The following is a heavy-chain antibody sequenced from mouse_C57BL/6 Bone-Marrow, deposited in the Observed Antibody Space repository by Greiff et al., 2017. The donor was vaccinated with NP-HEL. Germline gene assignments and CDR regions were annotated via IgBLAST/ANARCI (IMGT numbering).Heavy chain of an antibody. V-gene: IGHV14-2*01. CDR1: GFNIKDYY. CDR2: IDPEDGET. CDR3: ARKLRRAFDY. Sequence: VQLQQSGAELVKPGASVTLSCTASGFNIKDYYMHWVKQRTEQGLEWIGRIDPEDGETKYAPKFQGKATITADTSSNTAYLQLSSLTSEDTAVYYCARKLRRAFDYWGQGTTLTVSS. D-gene: IGHD2-4*01. J-gene: IGHJ2*01.